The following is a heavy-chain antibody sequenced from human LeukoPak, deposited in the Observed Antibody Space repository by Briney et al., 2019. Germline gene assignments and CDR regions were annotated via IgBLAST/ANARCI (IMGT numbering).Heavy chain of an antibody. D-gene: IGHD6-13*01. CDR3: ASQYSSSWYLSKYFDY. Sequence: SETLSLTCTVSGGSTSSYYWSWIRQPAGKGLEWIGRIYTSGSTNYNPSLKGRVTMSVDTSKNQFSLKLSSVTAADTAVYYCASQYSSSWYLSKYFDYWGQGTLVTVSS. CDR1: GGSTSSYY. J-gene: IGHJ4*02. CDR2: IYTSGST. V-gene: IGHV4-4*07.